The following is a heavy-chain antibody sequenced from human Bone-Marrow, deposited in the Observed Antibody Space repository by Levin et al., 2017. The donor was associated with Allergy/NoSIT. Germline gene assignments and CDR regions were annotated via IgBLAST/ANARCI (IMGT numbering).Heavy chain of an antibody. Sequence: PGGSLRLSCAASGFTFSSYGMHWVRQAPGKGLQWVAVIWYDGTNIYYADSVKGRFTISRDNSKNTLYLQMNSLRAEDTAVYYCARDRYSGSYLDYWGQGTLVTVSS. CDR1: GFTFSSYG. CDR2: IWYDGTNI. V-gene: IGHV3-33*01. J-gene: IGHJ4*02. CDR3: ARDRYSGSYLDY. D-gene: IGHD1-26*01.